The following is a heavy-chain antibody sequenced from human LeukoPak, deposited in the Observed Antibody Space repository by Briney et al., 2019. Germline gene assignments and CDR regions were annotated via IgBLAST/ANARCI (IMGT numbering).Heavy chain of an antibody. CDR2: ISSSSSYI. CDR1: GFTFSSYS. V-gene: IGHV3-21*01. D-gene: IGHD2-2*03. CDR3: TTDWEVGYATVAKWPFDC. J-gene: IGHJ4*02. Sequence: VGSLRLSCAASGFTFSSYSMNWVRQAPGKGLEWVSSISSSSSYIYYADSVKGRFTISRDNAKNSLYLQMNSLRAEDTAVYYCTTDWEVGYATVAKWPFDCWGRGTLVTVSS.